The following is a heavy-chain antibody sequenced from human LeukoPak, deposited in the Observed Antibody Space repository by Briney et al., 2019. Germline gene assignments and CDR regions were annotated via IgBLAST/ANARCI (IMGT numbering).Heavy chain of an antibody. CDR1: GFTFSSYG. D-gene: IGHD2-21*02. CDR2: IWYDGSNK. CDR3: ARGAYCGGDCYSPAPPSDY. Sequence: PGRSLRLSCAASGFTFSSYGMHWVRQAPGKGLEWVAVIWYDGSNKYYADSVKGRFTISRDNSKNTLYLQMNSLRAEDTAVYYCARGAYCGGDCYSPAPPSDYWGQGTLVTVSS. V-gene: IGHV3-33*01. J-gene: IGHJ4*02.